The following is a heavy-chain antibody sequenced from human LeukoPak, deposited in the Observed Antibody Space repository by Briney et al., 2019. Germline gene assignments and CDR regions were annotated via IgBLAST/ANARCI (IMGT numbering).Heavy chain of an antibody. D-gene: IGHD5-18*01. CDR1: GGSISSYY. V-gene: IGHV4-4*07. Sequence: SETLSLTCTVSGGSISSYYWSWIRQPAGKGLEWIGRIYTSGSTNYNPSLKSRVTMSVDTSENQFSLKLSSVTAADTAVYYCARVRGYSYGYPDYYYMDVWGKGTTVTISS. CDR2: IYTSGST. J-gene: IGHJ6*03. CDR3: ARVRGYSYGYPDYYYMDV.